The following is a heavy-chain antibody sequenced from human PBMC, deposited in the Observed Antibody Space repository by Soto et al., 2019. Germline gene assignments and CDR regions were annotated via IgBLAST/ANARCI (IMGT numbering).Heavy chain of an antibody. D-gene: IGHD6-19*01. CDR2: ISSSSSYI. CDR1: GFTFSSYS. J-gene: IGHJ4*02. CDR3: ARDSSGWYYFDY. V-gene: IGHV3-21*01. Sequence: EVQLVESGGGLVKPGGSLRLSCAASGFTFSSYSMNWVRQAPGKGLEWVSSISSSSSYIYYADSVKGRFTISRDNAKNSLYLQMNSLRAEDTAVYYCARDSSGWYYFDYWCQGTLVTVSS.